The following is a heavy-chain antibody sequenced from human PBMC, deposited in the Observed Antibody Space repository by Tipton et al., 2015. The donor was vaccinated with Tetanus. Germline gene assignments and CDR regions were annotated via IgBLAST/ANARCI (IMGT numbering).Heavy chain of an antibody. CDR2: VYNRGSS. CDR3: ARDHTRYSGSSVATFDI. Sequence: LRLSCTVSGGSMMSYDRSRIRQPAGKGLEWIGRVYNRGSSEDKEARKSRLAMSLDTSKNQSALKLSSVTAADTAVYYCARDHTRYSGSSVATFDIWGQGTMVTVSS. CDR1: GGSMMSYD. D-gene: IGHD6-6*01. J-gene: IGHJ3*02. V-gene: IGHV4-4*07.